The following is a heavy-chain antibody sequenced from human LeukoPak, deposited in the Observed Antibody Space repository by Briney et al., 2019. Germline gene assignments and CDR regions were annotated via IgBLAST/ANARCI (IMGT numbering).Heavy chain of an antibody. Sequence: GGSLRLSCAASGFTFSNYMMHWVRQAPGKGLEWVAVISYDGSNKYYADSVKGRFTISRDNSKNTLYLQMNSLRAEDTAVYYCARGARHGITMISYFDYWGQGALVTVSS. CDR2: ISYDGSNK. CDR1: GFTFSNYM. D-gene: IGHD3-22*01. J-gene: IGHJ4*02. CDR3: ARGARHGITMISYFDY. V-gene: IGHV3-30*04.